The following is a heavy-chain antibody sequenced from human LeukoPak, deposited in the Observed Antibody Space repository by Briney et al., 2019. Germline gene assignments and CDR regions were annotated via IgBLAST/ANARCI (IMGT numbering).Heavy chain of an antibody. CDR2: IYYSGST. CDR1: GGSISSSSYY. V-gene: IGHV4-39*07. Sequence: SETLSLTCTVSGGSISSSSYYWGWIRQPPGKGLEWIGSIYYSGSTYYNPSLKSRVTISVDTSKNQFSLKLSSVTAADTAVYYCARGKQLVYWGQGTLVTVSS. D-gene: IGHD6-6*01. CDR3: ARGKQLVY. J-gene: IGHJ4*02.